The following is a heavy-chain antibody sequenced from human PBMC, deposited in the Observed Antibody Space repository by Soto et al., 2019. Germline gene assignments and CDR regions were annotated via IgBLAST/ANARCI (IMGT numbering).Heavy chain of an antibody. CDR2: IWYDGSNK. V-gene: IGHV3-33*01. Sequence: GGSLRLSCAASGFTFSSYGMHWVRQAPGKGLEWVAVIWYDGSNKYYADSVKGRFTISRDNSKNTLYLQMNSLRAEDTAVYYCAREADLAVVTQESLDYWGQGTLVTVSS. D-gene: IGHD2-15*01. CDR1: GFTFSSYG. CDR3: AREADLAVVTQESLDY. J-gene: IGHJ4*02.